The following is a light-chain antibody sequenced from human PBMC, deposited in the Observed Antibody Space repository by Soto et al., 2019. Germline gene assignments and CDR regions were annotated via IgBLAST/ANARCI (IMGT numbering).Light chain of an antibody. J-gene: IGKJ2*01. V-gene: IGKV1-9*01. CDR1: QGISTH. CDR2: AAS. CDR3: QQVNGYPHT. Sequence: DIQLTQSPSFLSASVGDRVTITCRASQGISTHLAWYQQKPGKAPRLLIYAASTLQGGVPSRFSGSGFGTEFTLTISSLQPEDFATYHCQQVNGYPHTFGQGTRLEI.